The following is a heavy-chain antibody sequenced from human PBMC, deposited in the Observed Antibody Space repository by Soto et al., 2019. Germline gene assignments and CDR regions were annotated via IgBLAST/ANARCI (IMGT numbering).Heavy chain of an antibody. Sequence: GXSVDVSCKTSKYTFTTYDINWVRQAPVQGLEWMGWMNPGSGDTGYAQKFQGRVTMTRNTSIATAYMELSSLRSEDTAVYYCARVAANRVYYYYYGLDVWGQGTKVTVSS. J-gene: IGHJ6*02. CDR3: ARVAANRVYYYYYGLDV. CDR2: MNPGSGDT. V-gene: IGHV1-8*01. CDR1: KYTFTTYD.